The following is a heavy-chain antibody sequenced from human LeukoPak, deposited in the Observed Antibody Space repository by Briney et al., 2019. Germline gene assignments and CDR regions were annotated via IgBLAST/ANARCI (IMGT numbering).Heavy chain of an antibody. J-gene: IGHJ4*02. CDR3: ARVDDFNALDY. V-gene: IGHV4-59*01. D-gene: IGHD2-21*02. CDR1: GGSISSYY. CDR2: IYYSGST. Sequence: SETLSLTCTVSGGSISSYYWGWIRQPPGKGLEWIGDIYYSGSTNYNPSLKSRVTISVDTSKNQCSLKVRSVTPADTAVDYCARVDDFNALDYWGQGTRFTVSS.